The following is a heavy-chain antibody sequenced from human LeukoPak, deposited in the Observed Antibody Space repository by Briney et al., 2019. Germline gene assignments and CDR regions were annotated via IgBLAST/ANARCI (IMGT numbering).Heavy chain of an antibody. CDR1: GFTFSSYW. D-gene: IGHD5-18*01. V-gene: IGHV3-7*04. CDR3: ARVEIQLWPRLGY. Sequence: GGSLRLSCAASGFTFSSYWMTWVRQAPGKGLEWVANIKQDGSEKYYVDSVKGRFTISRDNAKNSLYLQMNSLRTEDTAVYYCARVEIQLWPRLGYWGQGTLVTVSS. CDR2: IKQDGSEK. J-gene: IGHJ4*02.